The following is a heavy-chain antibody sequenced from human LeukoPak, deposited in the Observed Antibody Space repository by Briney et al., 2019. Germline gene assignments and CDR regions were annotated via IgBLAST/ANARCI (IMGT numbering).Heavy chain of an antibody. V-gene: IGHV1-69-2*01. D-gene: IGHD6-19*01. J-gene: IGHJ5*02. CDR2: VDPEDGET. CDR3: ATAPYSSGWFQFDR. Sequence: GATVKISCKVSGYTFTDYYMHWVQQAPGKGLEWRGLVDPEDGETIYAEKFQGRVTITADTSTDTAYMELSSLRSEDTAVYYCATAPYSSGWFQFDRWGQGTLVTVSS. CDR1: GYTFTDYY.